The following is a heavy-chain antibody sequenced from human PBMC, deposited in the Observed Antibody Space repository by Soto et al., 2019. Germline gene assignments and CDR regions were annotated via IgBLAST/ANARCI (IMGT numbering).Heavy chain of an antibody. J-gene: IGHJ6*02. V-gene: IGHV3-23*01. CDR2: ISGSGGST. CDR1: GFTFSSYA. D-gene: IGHD2-8*01. CDR3: AKDFPEYCTNGVCSNYYYYGMDV. Sequence: PGGSLRLSCAASGFTFSSYAMSWVRQAPGKGLEWVSAISGSGGSTYYADSVKGRFTISRDNSKNTLYLQMNSLRAEDTAVYYCAKDFPEYCTNGVCSNYYYYGMDVWGQGTTVTVSS.